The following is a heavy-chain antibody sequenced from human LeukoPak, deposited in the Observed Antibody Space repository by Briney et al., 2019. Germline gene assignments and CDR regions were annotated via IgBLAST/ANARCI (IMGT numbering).Heavy chain of an antibody. D-gene: IGHD6-19*01. Sequence: GRSLRLSCEAYEFSFSSYSMHWVRQTPDKGLDWLAVMSGDGSKTFYADSVKGRFTISRDNSKSTVYLQMNSLRAEDTAVYYCAKDQWLVPDYWGQGTLVTVSS. J-gene: IGHJ4*02. CDR3: AKDQWLVPDY. V-gene: IGHV3-30*04. CDR2: MSGDGSKT. CDR1: EFSFSSYS.